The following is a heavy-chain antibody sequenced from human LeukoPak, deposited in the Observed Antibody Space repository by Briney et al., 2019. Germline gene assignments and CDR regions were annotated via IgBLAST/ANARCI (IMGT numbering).Heavy chain of an antibody. CDR2: INHSRST. CDR1: GGSFSGYY. J-gene: IGHJ4*02. D-gene: IGHD6-19*01. Sequence: SETLSLTCAVYGGSFSGYYWSWIRQPPGKGLEWIGEINHSRSTNYNPSLKSRVTISVDTSKNQFSLKLSSVTAADTAVYYCARAPGYCSGWYGARGTSRYFDYWGQGTLVTVSS. V-gene: IGHV4-34*01. CDR3: ARAPGYCSGWYGARGTSRYFDY.